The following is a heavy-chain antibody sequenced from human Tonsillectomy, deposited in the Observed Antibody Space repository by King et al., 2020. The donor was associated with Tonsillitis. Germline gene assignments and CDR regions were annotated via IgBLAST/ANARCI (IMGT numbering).Heavy chain of an antibody. CDR2: IYPGDSHT. D-gene: IGHD3/OR15-3a*01. CDR3: ARGSFSYDSWFGNHENSHFYQAPLDY. J-gene: IGHJ4*02. V-gene: IGHV5-51*01. Sequence: QLVQSGAEVKKPGESLKISCQGSEYTFSTYWIGWVRQVPGKGLEWMGIIYPGDSHTTYSPSFRGHITISADKSISTAYLHWRSLRASDTAMYYCARGSFSYDSWFGNHENSHFYQAPLDYWGQGTLVTVSS. CDR1: EYTFSTYW.